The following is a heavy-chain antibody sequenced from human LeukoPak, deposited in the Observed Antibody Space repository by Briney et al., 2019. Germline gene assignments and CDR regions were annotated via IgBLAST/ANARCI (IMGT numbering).Heavy chain of an antibody. CDR3: ARHGSVHSPLNV. Sequence: PSETLSLTYTVSGGSISSYYWRWIRQPPPKGLKWIGYIFTSGSTNYNPPLRSRVPISVDPSKIQFSLTLSSVSAADTAVYYCARHGSVHSPLNVWGKGTTVTVSS. D-gene: IGHD1-26*01. V-gene: IGHV4-4*09. J-gene: IGHJ6*04. CDR2: IFTSGST. CDR1: GGSISSYY.